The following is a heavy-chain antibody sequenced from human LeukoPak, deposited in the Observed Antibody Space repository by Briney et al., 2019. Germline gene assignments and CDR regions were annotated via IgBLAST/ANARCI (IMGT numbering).Heavy chain of an antibody. Sequence: SETLSLTCTVSGGSISSSSYYWGWIRQPPGKGLEWIGSIYHSGSTYYNPSLKSRVTISVDTSKNQFSLKLSSVTAADTAVYYCARAYGDYVLGGDAFDIWGQGTMVTVSS. J-gene: IGHJ3*02. V-gene: IGHV4-39*07. CDR2: IYHSGST. CDR1: GGSISSSSYY. CDR3: ARAYGDYVLGGDAFDI. D-gene: IGHD4-17*01.